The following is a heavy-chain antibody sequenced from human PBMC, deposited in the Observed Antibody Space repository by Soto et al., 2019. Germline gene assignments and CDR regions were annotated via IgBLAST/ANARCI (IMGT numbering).Heavy chain of an antibody. CDR3: ARAYTSTWLFDY. J-gene: IGHJ4*02. Sequence: GGSLRLPCAASGFTFSSYVMHWVRQAPGKGLEWVAVISSDGNTKYYADSVKARFTISRDNSKNTLYLQMNSLRAEDTTVYYCARAYTSTWLFDYWGQGTLVTVSS. D-gene: IGHD6-13*01. CDR1: GFTFSSYV. V-gene: IGHV3-30-3*01. CDR2: ISSDGNTK.